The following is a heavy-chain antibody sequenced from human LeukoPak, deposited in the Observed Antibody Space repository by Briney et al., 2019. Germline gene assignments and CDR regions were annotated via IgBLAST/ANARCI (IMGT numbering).Heavy chain of an antibody. D-gene: IGHD2-15*01. CDR2: IYYSGST. CDR1: GGSISSSSYY. CDR3: ARSVEGYCSGGSCYSYYYYMDV. Sequence: SETLSLTCTVSGGSISSSSYYWGWIRQPPGKGLEWIGSIYYSGSTYYNPSLKSRVTISVDTSKNQFSLKLSSVTAADTAVYYCARSVEGYCSGGSCYSYYYYMDVWGKGTTVTVS. J-gene: IGHJ6*03. V-gene: IGHV4-39*07.